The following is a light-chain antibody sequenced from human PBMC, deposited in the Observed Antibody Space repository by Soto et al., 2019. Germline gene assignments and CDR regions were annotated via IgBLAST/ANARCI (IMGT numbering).Light chain of an antibody. CDR1: SSDVGANNY. J-gene: IGLJ1*01. CDR3: SSYAGTNRV. CDR2: EDT. Sequence: QSALTQPPSASGSPGQSVTISCTGTSSDVGANNYVSWYQQHPGKAPKLMIYEDTKRPSGVPDRFPGSKSGNTASLTVSGLQAEDEADYYCSSYAGTNRVFGTGTKLTVL. V-gene: IGLV2-8*01.